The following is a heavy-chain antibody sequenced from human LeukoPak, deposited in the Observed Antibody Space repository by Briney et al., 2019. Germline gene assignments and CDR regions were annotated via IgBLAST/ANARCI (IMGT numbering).Heavy chain of an antibody. J-gene: IGHJ3*02. CDR2: IYTSGST. CDR3: ARDLNWNDVEAFDI. CDR1: GGSIGSYY. V-gene: IGHV4-4*07. Sequence: SETLSLTCTVSGGSIGSYYWSWIRQPAGKGLEWIGRIYTSGSTNYNPSLKSRVTMSVDTSKNQFSLKLSSVTAADTAVYYCARDLNWNDVEAFDIWGQGTMVTVSS. D-gene: IGHD1-1*01.